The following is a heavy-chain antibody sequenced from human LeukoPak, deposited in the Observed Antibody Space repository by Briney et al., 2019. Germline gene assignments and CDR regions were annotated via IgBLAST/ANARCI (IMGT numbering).Heavy chain of an antibody. D-gene: IGHD5-18*01. CDR1: GFTFSSYA. V-gene: IGHV3-23*01. CDR3: AKDRIQLWPYIGLFDY. J-gene: IGHJ4*02. Sequence: GGSLRLSCAASGFTFSSYAMSWVRQAPGKGLEWVSAISGSGGSTYYADSVKGRCTISRDNSKNTLYLQMNRLRDEDTAVYYCAKDRIQLWPYIGLFDYWGQGTLVTVSS. CDR2: ISGSGGST.